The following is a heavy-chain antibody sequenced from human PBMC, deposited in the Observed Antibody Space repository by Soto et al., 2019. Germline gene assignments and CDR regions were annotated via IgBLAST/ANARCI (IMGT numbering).Heavy chain of an antibody. V-gene: IGHV4-34*01. D-gene: IGHD3-10*01. Sequence: QVQLQQWGAGLLKPSETLSLTCAVYGGSFSGHYWNWIRQPPGKGLEWIGEIYDSGSTNYHPSLKSRVTISVDPSKTQFSLKLTSVTAADTAVYYCARGHRTVVFGIIRPYYGMDVWGQGTTVTVSS. CDR3: ARGHRTVVFGIIRPYYGMDV. CDR2: IYDSGST. J-gene: IGHJ6*01. CDR1: GGSFSGHY.